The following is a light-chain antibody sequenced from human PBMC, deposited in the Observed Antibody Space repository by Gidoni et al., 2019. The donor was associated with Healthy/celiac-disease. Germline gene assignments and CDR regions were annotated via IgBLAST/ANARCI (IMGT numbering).Light chain of an antibody. CDR3: QQYDNSPKIT. CDR1: QSVSSSY. V-gene: IGKV3-20*01. Sequence: DIVLTQSPGTLSLSPGERATLSCRASQSVSSSYLAWYLQKPGQAPRLLIYGASSRATGIPDRFSGSGSGTDFTLTISRLEPEDFAVYYCQQYDNSPKITFGQGTRLEIK. CDR2: GAS. J-gene: IGKJ5*01.